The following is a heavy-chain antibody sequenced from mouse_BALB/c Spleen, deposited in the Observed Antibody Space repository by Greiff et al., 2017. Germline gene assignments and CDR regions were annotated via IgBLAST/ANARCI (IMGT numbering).Heavy chain of an antibody. Sequence: QVQLVESGPGLVAPSQSLSITCTVSGFSLTSYGVYWVSQPPGKGLEWLGVICAGGSTNYNSALMSRLSISKDNSKSQVFLKMNSLQTDDTAMYYCARLYYGKIEDYWGQGTSVTVSS. J-gene: IGHJ4*01. V-gene: IGHV2-9*02. CDR1: GFSLTSYG. CDR3: ARLYYGKIEDY. CDR2: ICAGGST. D-gene: IGHD2-1*01.